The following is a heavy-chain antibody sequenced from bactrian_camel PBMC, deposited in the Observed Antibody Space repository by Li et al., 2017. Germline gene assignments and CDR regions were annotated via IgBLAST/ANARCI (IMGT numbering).Heavy chain of an antibody. CDR3: AAVFEAPRQLCLQYEYNY. V-gene: IGHV3S53*01. CDR1: GGRSGIACLDCC. D-gene: IGHD4*01. J-gene: IGHJ4*01. Sequence: HVQLVESGGGEAQTGGSLRLSCTTSGGRSGIACLDCCMGWFRQAPGKAREAVAATTSNGKPSYIDSVKGRFTISKDNAKNTLYLQMNSLESGDTGMYYCAAVFEAPRQLCLQYEYNYWGQGTQVTVS. CDR2: TTSNGKP.